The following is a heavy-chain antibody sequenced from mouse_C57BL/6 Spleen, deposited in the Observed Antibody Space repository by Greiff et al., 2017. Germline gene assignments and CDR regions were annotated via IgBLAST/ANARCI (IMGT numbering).Heavy chain of an antibody. D-gene: IGHD4-1*01. CDR3: ARDLGYWYFDV. Sequence: EVQGVESGGGLVKPGGSLKLSCAASGFTFSSYAMSWVRPTPEKRLEWVATISDGGSYTYYPDNVKGRFTISRDNAKNNLYLQMSHLKSEDTAMYYCARDLGYWYFDVWGTGTTVTVSS. CDR1: GFTFSSYA. CDR2: ISDGGSYT. V-gene: IGHV5-4*01. J-gene: IGHJ1*03.